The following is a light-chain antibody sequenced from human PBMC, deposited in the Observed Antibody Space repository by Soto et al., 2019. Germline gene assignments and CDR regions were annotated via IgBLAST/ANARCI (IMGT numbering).Light chain of an antibody. CDR3: QQYNSYRT. V-gene: IGKV1-5*01. J-gene: IGKJ1*01. CDR2: DAS. CDR1: QSISRW. Sequence: DIQMTQSPSTLSASVGDRVTITCRARQSISRWLAWYQQKPGKAPKLLIYDASILESGVPSRFTGSGSGTEFTLTISSLQPDDFATYYCQQYNSYRTLGQGTKVDIK.